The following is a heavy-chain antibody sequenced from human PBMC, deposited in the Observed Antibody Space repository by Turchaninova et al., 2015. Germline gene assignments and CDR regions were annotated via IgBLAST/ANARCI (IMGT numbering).Heavy chain of an antibody. CDR1: GGSLSSTTSY. D-gene: IGHD2-8*01. J-gene: IGHJ4*02. CDR3: ARTDAIYGHPVDY. V-gene: IGHV4-39*02. CDR2: IYYSGST. Sequence: QLQLQESGPGLVKPSETLSLPCTVSGGSLSSTTSYWGWVRQPPGKGLECIGSIYYSGSTYYNPSLKSRLTISVDTSKNHFSLKLSSVTAADTSIYYCARTDAIYGHPVDYWGQGSLVTVSS.